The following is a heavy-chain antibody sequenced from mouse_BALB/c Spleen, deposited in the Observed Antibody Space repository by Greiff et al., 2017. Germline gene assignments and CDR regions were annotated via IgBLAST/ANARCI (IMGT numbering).Heavy chain of an antibody. CDR2: INPGSGGT. CDR3: AREGYGYDEEAWFAY. V-gene: IGHV1-54*01. J-gene: IGHJ3*01. Sequence: VQLQQSGAELVRPGTSVKVSCKASGYAFTNYLIEWVKQRPGQGLEWIGVINPGSGGTNYNEKFKGKATLTADKSSSTAYMQLSSLTSDDSAVYFCAREGYGYDEEAWFAYWGQGTLVTVSA. D-gene: IGHD2-2*01. CDR1: GYAFTNYL.